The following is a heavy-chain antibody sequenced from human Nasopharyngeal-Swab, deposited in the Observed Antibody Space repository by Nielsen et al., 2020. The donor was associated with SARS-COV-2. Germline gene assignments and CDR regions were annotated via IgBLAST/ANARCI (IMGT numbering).Heavy chain of an antibody. CDR1: GFTFSSYS. V-gene: IGHV3-21*01. CDR2: ISSSSSYI. D-gene: IGHD1-26*01. Sequence: GESLKISCAASGFTFSSYSMNWVRQAPGKGLEWVSSISSSSSYIYYADSVKGRFTISRDNAKNSLYLQMNSLRAEDTAVYYCARDMPGGTYFDYWGQGTLVTVSS. CDR3: ARDMPGGTYFDY. J-gene: IGHJ4*02.